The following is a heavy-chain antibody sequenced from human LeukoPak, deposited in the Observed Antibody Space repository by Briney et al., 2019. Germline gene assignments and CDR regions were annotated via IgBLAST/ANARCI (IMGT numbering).Heavy chain of an antibody. CDR2: IYPGDSDT. V-gene: IGHV5-51*01. CDR3: ASPPTRECSSISCPLSY. D-gene: IGHD2-2*01. Sequence: PGESLKISCKGSGYSLTSYWIAWVRQMPGKGLEWMGIIYPGDSDTRYSPSFQGQVTISVDKSVSAAYLQWSSLKASDTAMYYCASPPTRECSSISCPLSYWGQGTLVTVSS. J-gene: IGHJ4*02. CDR1: GYSLTSYW.